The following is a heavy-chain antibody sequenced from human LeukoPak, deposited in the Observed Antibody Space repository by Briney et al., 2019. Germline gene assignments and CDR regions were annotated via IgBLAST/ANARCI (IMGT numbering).Heavy chain of an antibody. Sequence: PSETLSLTCTLFGASSSSYYWSWIRQPPGKGLEWIGYISYSGSTNYNPSLKSRVTISVDTSKNQFSLKLSSVTAADTAVYYCARHRQYDTDAFDIWGQGTMVTVSS. J-gene: IGHJ3*02. D-gene: IGHD3-22*01. CDR2: ISYSGST. CDR1: GASSSSYY. V-gene: IGHV4-59*08. CDR3: ARHRQYDTDAFDI.